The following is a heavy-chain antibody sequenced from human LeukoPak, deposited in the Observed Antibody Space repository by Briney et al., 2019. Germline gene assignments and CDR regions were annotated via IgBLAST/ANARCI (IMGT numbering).Heavy chain of an antibody. J-gene: IGHJ3*02. V-gene: IGHV1-45*02. CDR1: GYTFTSYG. Sequence: GASVKVSCKASGYTFTSYGISWVRQAPGQALEWMGWITPFNGNTNYAQKFQDRVTITRDRSMSTAYMELSSLRSEDTAMYYCASPRSATDTFDIWGQGTMVTVSS. CDR2: ITPFNGNT. CDR3: ASPRSATDTFDI. D-gene: IGHD3-16*01.